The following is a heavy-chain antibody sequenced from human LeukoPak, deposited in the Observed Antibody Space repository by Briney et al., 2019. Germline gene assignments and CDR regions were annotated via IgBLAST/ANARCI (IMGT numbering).Heavy chain of an antibody. J-gene: IGHJ5*02. Sequence: GGSLRLSCAASGFTFSAYGMTWVRQAPGKGLEWVSSISDTGKDIYYADSLKGRFTISRDNPKNSLYLQLNSLRAEDTAVYYCARRPQFWGLHWFDHWGQGTLVTVSS. CDR1: GFTFSAYG. CDR3: ARRPQFWGLHWFDH. V-gene: IGHV3-21*01. D-gene: IGHD3-16*01. CDR2: ISDTGKDI.